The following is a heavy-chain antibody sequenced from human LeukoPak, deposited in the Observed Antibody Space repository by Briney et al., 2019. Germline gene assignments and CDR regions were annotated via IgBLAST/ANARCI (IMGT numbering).Heavy chain of an antibody. CDR1: GGSINNYY. CDR2: IHYSGGT. D-gene: IGHD2-21*02. J-gene: IGHJ4*02. V-gene: IGHV4-59*01. Sequence: SETLSLTCTVSGGSINNYYWSWIRQPPGEGLEWIAYIHYSGGTNYNPSLKSRLTISVDTSKNQFSLKLSSVTAADTAVYYCARASVTDPFDYWGQGTLVTVSS. CDR3: ARASVTDPFDY.